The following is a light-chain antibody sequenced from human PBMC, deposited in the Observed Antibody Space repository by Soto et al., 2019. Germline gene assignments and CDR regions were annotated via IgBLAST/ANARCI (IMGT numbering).Light chain of an antibody. CDR3: SSYAGSITIYV. V-gene: IGLV2-8*01. Sequence: QSALAQPPSASGSPGQSVTISCTGTSSDVGAYNFVSWYQQLPGKAPKLMIYEVTKRPSGVPDRSSGSKSGNTASLTVSGLQAEDEADYYCSSYAGSITIYVFGTGTKLTVL. CDR2: EVT. J-gene: IGLJ1*01. CDR1: SSDVGAYNF.